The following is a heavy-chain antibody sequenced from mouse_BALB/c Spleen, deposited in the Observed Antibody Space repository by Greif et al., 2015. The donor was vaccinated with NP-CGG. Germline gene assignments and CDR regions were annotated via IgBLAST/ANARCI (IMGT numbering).Heavy chain of an antibody. J-gene: IGHJ2*01. CDR3: VRHDWDLDY. D-gene: IGHD4-1*01. CDR2: IRSKSNNYAT. V-gene: IGHV10-1*02. CDR1: GFTFNTYA. Sequence: EVKLVESGGGLVQPKGSLKLSCAASGFTFNTYAMNWVRQAPGKGLEWVARIRSKSNNYATYYADSVKDRFTISRDDSQSMLYLQMNNLKTEDTAMYYCVRHDWDLDYWGQGTTLTVSS.